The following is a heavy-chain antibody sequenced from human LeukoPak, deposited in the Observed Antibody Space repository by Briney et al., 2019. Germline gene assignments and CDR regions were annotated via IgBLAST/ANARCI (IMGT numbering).Heavy chain of an antibody. V-gene: IGHV3-23*01. CDR3: AKATGGFDY. Sequence: PGGSLRLSCAASGFTFSGYWMSWVRQAPGKGLEWVSAISGSGGSTYYADSVKGRFTISRDNSKNTLYLQMNILRAEDTAVYYCAKATGGFDYWGQGTLVTVSS. D-gene: IGHD7-27*01. CDR2: ISGSGGST. CDR1: GFTFSGYW. J-gene: IGHJ4*02.